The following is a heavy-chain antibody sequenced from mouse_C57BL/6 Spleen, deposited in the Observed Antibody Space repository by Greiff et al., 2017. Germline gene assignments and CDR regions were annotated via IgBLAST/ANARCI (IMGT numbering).Heavy chain of an antibody. CDR3: ARRSYVGSSSYAMGY. D-gene: IGHD1-1*01. CDR1: GYTFSSYW. J-gene: IGHJ4*01. V-gene: IGHV1-82*01. Sequence: QVQLQQSGAELVKPGASVKISCKASGYTFSSYWINWVKQRPGKGLEWIGVIYPGGGSTNYNGKFKGKATLTADNPSSTAYMQLSSLTSEDSAVYFCARRSYVGSSSYAMGYWGQGTTVTVSS. CDR2: IYPGGGST.